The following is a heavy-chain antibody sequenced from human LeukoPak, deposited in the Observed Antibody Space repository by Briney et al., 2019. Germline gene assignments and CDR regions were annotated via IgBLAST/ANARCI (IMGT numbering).Heavy chain of an antibody. J-gene: IGHJ4*02. CDR2: ISSTSSYI. CDR1: GFTFSSYS. Sequence: GGSLRLSCAASGFTFSSYSMNWVRQAPGKGLEWVSSISSTSSYIYYADSVKGRFTISRDNAKNSLYLQMNSLRAEDTAVYYCATFWEDIVDRWGQGTLVTVSS. CDR3: ATFWEDIVDR. V-gene: IGHV3-21*01. D-gene: IGHD2-15*01.